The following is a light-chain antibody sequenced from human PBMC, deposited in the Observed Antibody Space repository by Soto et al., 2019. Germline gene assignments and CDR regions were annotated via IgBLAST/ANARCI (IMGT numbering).Light chain of an antibody. CDR2: EVS. V-gene: IGLV2-14*01. J-gene: IGLJ1*01. CDR3: NSYASSSTSG. Sequence: QSVLTHPASVSCTPGQSITISCTGTSSDVGGYDSVSWYQHHPGKAPKLLIYEVSDRPSGVSHRFSGSKSGNTASLIISGLQAEDEAYYYCNSYASSSTSGFGTGTKVTVL. CDR1: SSDVGGYDS.